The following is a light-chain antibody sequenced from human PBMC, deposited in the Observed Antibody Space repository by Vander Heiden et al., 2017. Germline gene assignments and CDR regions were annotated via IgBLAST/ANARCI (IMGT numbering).Light chain of an antibody. Sequence: MVETQSPATLSFSPGDKATLPCRAIPSVSSYLAWYQPNTGQAPRLLIHDASNSAPGIAARLSGSGFATDFTLTISSLEPEDFAVYYFQHRGNWPMYIFGQGTKLEIK. CDR3: QHRGNWPMYI. CDR2: DAS. CDR1: PSVSSY. V-gene: IGKV3-11*01. J-gene: IGKJ2*01.